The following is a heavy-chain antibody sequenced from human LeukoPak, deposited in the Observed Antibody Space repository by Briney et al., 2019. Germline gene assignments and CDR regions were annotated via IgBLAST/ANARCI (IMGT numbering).Heavy chain of an antibody. Sequence: PSETLSLTCTVSGGSISSSSYYWGWIRQPPGKGLEWIGSIHYSGSTYYNPSLKSRVTISVDTSKNQFSLKLRSVTAADTAVYYCASPSSSSSTYDYWGQGTLVTVSS. CDR1: GGSISSSSYY. CDR2: IHYSGST. V-gene: IGHV4-39*01. J-gene: IGHJ4*02. D-gene: IGHD6-6*01. CDR3: ASPSSSSSTYDY.